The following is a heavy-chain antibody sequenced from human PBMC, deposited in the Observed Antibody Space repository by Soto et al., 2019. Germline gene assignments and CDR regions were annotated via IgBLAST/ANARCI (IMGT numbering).Heavy chain of an antibody. Sequence: QVQLVESGGGVVQPGRSLRLSCAASGFTFCSYGMHWVRQAPGKGLEWVAVIWYDGSNKYYADSVKGRFTISRDNSKNTLYLQMNSLRAEDTAVYYCAREVATVVIPGYYFDYWGQGTLVTVSS. CDR1: GFTFCSYG. CDR3: AREVATVVIPGYYFDY. J-gene: IGHJ4*02. D-gene: IGHD4-17*01. V-gene: IGHV3-33*01. CDR2: IWYDGSNK.